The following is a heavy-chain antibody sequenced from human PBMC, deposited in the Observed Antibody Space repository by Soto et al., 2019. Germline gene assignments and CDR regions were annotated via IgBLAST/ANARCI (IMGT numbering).Heavy chain of an antibody. CDR2: IIPIFGTA. J-gene: IGHJ5*02. CDR1: GGTFSSYA. Sequence: SEKVSCKASGGTFSSYAISWVRQAPGQGLEWMGGIIPIFGTANYAQKFQGRVTITADESTSTAYMELSSLRSEDTAVYYCAREQSGGSYPINWFDPWGQGTLVTVSS. V-gene: IGHV1-69*13. D-gene: IGHD2-15*01. CDR3: AREQSGGSYPINWFDP.